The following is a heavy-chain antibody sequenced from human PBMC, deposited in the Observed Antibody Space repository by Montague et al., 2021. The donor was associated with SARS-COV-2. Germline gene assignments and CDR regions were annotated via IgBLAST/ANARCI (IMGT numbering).Heavy chain of an antibody. J-gene: IGHJ4*02. CDR3: ARGWFSPVIVVVIRGPFDY. CDR1: GGSISSSSYY. Sequence: SETLSLTCTVSGGSISSSSYYWGWLRQPPGKGLEWSGSIYYSGSTYYNPSLKSRVTISVDTSKNQFSLKLSSVTAADTAVYYGARGWFSPVIVVVIRGPFDYWGQGTLVTVSS. CDR2: IYYSGST. D-gene: IGHD3-22*01. V-gene: IGHV4-39*07.